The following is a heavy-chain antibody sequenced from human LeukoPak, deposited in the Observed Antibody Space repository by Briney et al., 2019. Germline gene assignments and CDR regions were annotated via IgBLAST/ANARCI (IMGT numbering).Heavy chain of an antibody. Sequence: GGSLRLSCAASGFTFSSYAMSWVRQAPGKGLEWVSAISGSGGSTYYAGSVKGRFTISRDNSKNTLYLQMNSLRAEDTAVYYCAKDGPRRGSIAARPRGYYYYGMDVWGQGTTVTVSS. J-gene: IGHJ6*02. CDR2: ISGSGGST. CDR3: AKDGPRRGSIAARPRGYYYYGMDV. V-gene: IGHV3-23*01. D-gene: IGHD6-6*01. CDR1: GFTFSSYA.